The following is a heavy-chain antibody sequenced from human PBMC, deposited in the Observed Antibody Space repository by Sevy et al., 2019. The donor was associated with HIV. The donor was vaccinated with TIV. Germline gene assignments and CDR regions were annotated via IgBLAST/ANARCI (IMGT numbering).Heavy chain of an antibody. Sequence: GGSLRLSCAASGFIFSNYAMSWVRQAPGKGLEWVSTISHSGGSTYDADSVKGRFTISRDNSKNTLYLQMNSLRAEDTAVYYCAKDQAAASWDAFDIRGQGTMVTVSS. D-gene: IGHD6-13*01. J-gene: IGHJ3*02. V-gene: IGHV3-23*01. CDR2: ISHSGGST. CDR3: AKDQAAASWDAFDI. CDR1: GFIFSNYA.